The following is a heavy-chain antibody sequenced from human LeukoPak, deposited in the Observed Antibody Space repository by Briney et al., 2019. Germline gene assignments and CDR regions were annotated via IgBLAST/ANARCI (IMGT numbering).Heavy chain of an antibody. CDR3: ASSNAGSYYYYYMDV. Sequence: GGSLRLSCAASGFTFSSYSMNWVRQAPGKGLEWVSYISSSSSTIYYADSVKGRFTISRDNAKNSLYLQMNSLRAEDTAVYYCASSNAGSYYYYYMDVWGKGTTVTVSS. J-gene: IGHJ6*03. CDR1: GFTFSSYS. V-gene: IGHV3-48*01. D-gene: IGHD4-11*01. CDR2: ISSSSSTI.